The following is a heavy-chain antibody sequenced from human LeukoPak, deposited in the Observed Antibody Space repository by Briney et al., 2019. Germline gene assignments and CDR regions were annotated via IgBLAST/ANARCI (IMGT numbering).Heavy chain of an antibody. CDR1: GGTFSSYA. CDR3: ATMPFYYDILTGYFDY. V-gene: IGHV1-69*06. Sequence: SVKVSCKASGGTFSSYAISWVRQAPGQGLEWMGGIIPIFGTANYAQKFQGRVTITADKSTSTAYMELSSLRSEDTAVYYCATMPFYYDILTGYFDYWGQGTLVTVS. D-gene: IGHD3-9*01. CDR2: IIPIFGTA. J-gene: IGHJ4*02.